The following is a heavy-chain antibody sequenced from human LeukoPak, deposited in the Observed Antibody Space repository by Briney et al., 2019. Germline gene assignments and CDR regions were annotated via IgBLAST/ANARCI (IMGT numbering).Heavy chain of an antibody. D-gene: IGHD3-22*01. Sequence: GASVKVSCKASGYTFTGYYMHWVRQAPGQGLEGMGWINPNSGGTNYAQKFQGRVTMTRDTSISTAYMELSRLRSDDTAVYYCARVAVPYYYYSSGYLTYFDYWGQGTLVTVSS. CDR3: ARVAVPYYYYSSGYLTYFDY. CDR1: GYTFTGYY. J-gene: IGHJ4*02. CDR2: INPNSGGT. V-gene: IGHV1-2*02.